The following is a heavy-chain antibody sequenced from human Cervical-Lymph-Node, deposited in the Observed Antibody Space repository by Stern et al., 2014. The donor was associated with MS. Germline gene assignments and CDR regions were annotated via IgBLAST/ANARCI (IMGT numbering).Heavy chain of an antibody. CDR1: GFTFRDYA. V-gene: IGHV3-49*03. CDR2: IRSKAYGGTA. J-gene: IGHJ4*02. CDR3: ATPDYIWGTPYQFDY. D-gene: IGHD3-16*01. Sequence: EVQLVESGGGLVQPGRSLRLSCSASGFTFRDYAMSWFRQAPGKGLEWVTYIRSKAYGGTAEYAASVKGRFTVSRDDSKSIAYLQMNSLKNEDTAVYYCATPDYIWGTPYQFDYWGQGTLVIVSS.